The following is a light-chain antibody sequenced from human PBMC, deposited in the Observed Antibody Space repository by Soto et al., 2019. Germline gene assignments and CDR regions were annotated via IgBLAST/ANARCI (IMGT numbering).Light chain of an antibody. CDR1: QSISSW. V-gene: IGKV1-5*01. CDR3: QQYNSTWT. CDR2: DAS. J-gene: IGKJ1*01. Sequence: DIQMTQSPSTLSASVGDRVTITCRASQSISSWLAWYQQKPGKAPKLLIYDASSLESGVPSRFSGSGSGTEFTLTISSLQPDDFATYYCQQYNSTWTFGKVTKVEIK.